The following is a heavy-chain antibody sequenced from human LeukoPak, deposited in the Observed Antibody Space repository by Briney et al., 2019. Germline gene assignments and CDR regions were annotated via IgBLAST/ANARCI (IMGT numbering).Heavy chain of an antibody. D-gene: IGHD2-21*02. CDR3: AKDPCGCDCYPLIDY. J-gene: IGHJ4*02. CDR2: ISGSGGST. Sequence: GGSLRLSCAASGFTLSSYAMSWVRQAPGKGLEWVSAISGSGGSTYYADSVKGRFTISRDNSKNTLYLQMNSLRAEDTAVYYCAKDPCGCDCYPLIDYWGQGTLVTASS. V-gene: IGHV3-23*01. CDR1: GFTLSSYA.